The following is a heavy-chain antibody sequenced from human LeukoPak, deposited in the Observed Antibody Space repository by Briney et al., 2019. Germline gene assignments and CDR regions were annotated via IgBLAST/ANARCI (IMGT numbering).Heavy chain of an antibody. Sequence: ASVKVSCKASGYTFTSYYMNWVRQAPGQGLEWMGRINPSGGSTNYAQKFQGRVTMTRDMSTSTVYMEMSSLRAEDTAVYYCARESRSLPPGPPRYWFEPWGQGSLVTVSS. CDR1: GYTFTSYY. V-gene: IGHV1-46*01. D-gene: IGHD2-21*01. J-gene: IGHJ5*02. CDR3: ARESRSLPPGPPRYWFEP. CDR2: INPSGGST.